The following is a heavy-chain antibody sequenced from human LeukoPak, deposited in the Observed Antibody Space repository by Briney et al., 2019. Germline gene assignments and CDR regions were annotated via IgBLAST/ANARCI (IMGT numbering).Heavy chain of an antibody. Sequence: SETLSLTCTVSGGSICSYYWSWIRQPAGKGLEWIGRIYTSGSTNYDPSLKSRVTMSVDTSKNQFSLKLSSVTAADTAVYYCAREGVYDFWSGYSSWFDPWGQGTLVTVSS. D-gene: IGHD3-3*01. CDR3: AREGVYDFWSGYSSWFDP. V-gene: IGHV4-4*07. J-gene: IGHJ5*02. CDR2: IYTSGST. CDR1: GGSICSYY.